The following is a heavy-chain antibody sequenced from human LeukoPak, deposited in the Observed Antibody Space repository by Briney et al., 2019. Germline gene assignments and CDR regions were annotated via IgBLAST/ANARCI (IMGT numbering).Heavy chain of an antibody. V-gene: IGHV4-59*01. CDR3: ASLKGSGWYLYGMDV. J-gene: IGHJ6*02. CDR2: IYYSGST. Sequence: PSETLSLTCTVSGGSISSYYWSWIRQPPGKGLEWIGYIYYSGSTNYNPSLKSRVTISVDTSKNQFSLKLSSVTAADTAVYYCASLKGSGWYLYGMDVWGQGTTVTVSS. CDR1: GGSISSYY. D-gene: IGHD6-19*01.